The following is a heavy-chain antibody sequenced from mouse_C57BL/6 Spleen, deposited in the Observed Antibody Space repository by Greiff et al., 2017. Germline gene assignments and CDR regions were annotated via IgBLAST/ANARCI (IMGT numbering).Heavy chain of an antibody. CDR2: IYPGDGDT. CDR1: GYAFSSYW. V-gene: IGHV1-80*01. D-gene: IGHD2-1*01. Sequence: QVQLQQSGAELVKPGASVKISCKASGYAFSSYWMNWVKQRPGKGLEWIGQIYPGDGDTKYNGKFKGKATLTADKSSSTSYMQLISLTSEDSAVYFWARRVGNYVGENAMDYWGQGTSVTVSS. J-gene: IGHJ4*01. CDR3: ARRVGNYVGENAMDY.